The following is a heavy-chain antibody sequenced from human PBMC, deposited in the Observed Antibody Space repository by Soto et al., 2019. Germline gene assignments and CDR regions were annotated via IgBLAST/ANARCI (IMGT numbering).Heavy chain of an antibody. CDR1: GGSITNYY. CDR3: ARDDYKDGGNNWFDP. Sequence: SETLSLTCTVSGGSITNYYWSWIRQPAGKGLEWIGRMYTKERTNYNLSFKSRVTMSVDTSKNQFSLKLNAVTAADTAVYYCARDDYKDGGNNWFDPWGQGTRVTGAS. CDR2: MYTKERT. D-gene: IGHD3-16*01. J-gene: IGHJ5*02. V-gene: IGHV4-4*07.